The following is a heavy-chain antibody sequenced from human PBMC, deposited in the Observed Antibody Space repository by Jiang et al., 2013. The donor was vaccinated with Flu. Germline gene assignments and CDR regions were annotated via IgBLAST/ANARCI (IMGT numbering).Heavy chain of an antibody. Sequence: ISRDNSKNTLYLQMNSLRAEDTAVYYCAKELYYFDYWGQGTLVTVSS. CDR3: AKELYYFDY. V-gene: IGHV3-23*01. J-gene: IGHJ4*02.